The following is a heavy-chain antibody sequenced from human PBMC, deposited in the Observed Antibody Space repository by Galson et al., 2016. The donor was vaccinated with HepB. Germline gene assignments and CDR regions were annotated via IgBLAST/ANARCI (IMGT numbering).Heavy chain of an antibody. D-gene: IGHD6-19*01. J-gene: IGHJ3*02. CDR3: AKISLVGYNCGWGGAFDI. CDR2: ISGSGTGT. Sequence: SLRLSCAASGFSISIYSMNWVRQAPGKGLEWVSAISGSGTGTSYTDSVKGRFTISRDNSKNTLYLQMNSLRAEDAAVYYCAKISLVGYNCGWGGAFDIWGRGTMWTVSS. V-gene: IGHV3-23*01. CDR1: GFSISIYS.